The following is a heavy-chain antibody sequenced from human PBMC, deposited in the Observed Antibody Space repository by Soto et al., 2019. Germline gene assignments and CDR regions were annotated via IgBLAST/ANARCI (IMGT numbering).Heavy chain of an antibody. Sequence: HPGGSLRHSCAASGFTSSSYAMHWLRQAPGKGLEWVAVISYDGSNKYYADSVKGRFTISRDNSKNTLYLQMNSLRAEDTAVYYCARATSGYGSVDSWGQGT. CDR1: GFTSSSYA. D-gene: IGHD3-3*01. CDR3: ARATSGYGSVDS. J-gene: IGHJ4*02. CDR2: ISYDGSNK. V-gene: IGHV3-30-3*01.